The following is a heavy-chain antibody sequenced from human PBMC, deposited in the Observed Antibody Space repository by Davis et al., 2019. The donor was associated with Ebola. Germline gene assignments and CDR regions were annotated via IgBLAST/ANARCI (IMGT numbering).Heavy chain of an antibody. CDR3: ARDVPTYDILTGYFDY. Sequence: GGSLRLSCATSGFTFLNYAMTWVRQAPGKGLEWVSTISGAGGSTYDADSVKGRFTISRDNSKNTLYLQMNSLRAEDTAVYYCARDVPTYDILTGYFDYWGQGTLVTVSS. CDR1: GFTFLNYA. D-gene: IGHD3-9*01. V-gene: IGHV3-23*01. CDR2: ISGAGGST. J-gene: IGHJ4*02.